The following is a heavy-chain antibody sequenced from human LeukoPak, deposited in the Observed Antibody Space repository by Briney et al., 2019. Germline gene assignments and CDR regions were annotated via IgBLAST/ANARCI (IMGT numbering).Heavy chain of an antibody. V-gene: IGHV4-59*01. Sequence: SETLSLTCTVSGGSISSYYWSRIRQPPGKGLEWIGYIYYSGSTNYNPSLKSRVTISVDTSKNQFSLKLSSVTAADTAVYYCARGEPYSSGWYERLVWFDPWGQGTLVTVSS. CDR2: IYYSGST. CDR1: GGSISSYY. D-gene: IGHD6-19*01. J-gene: IGHJ5*02. CDR3: ARGEPYSSGWYERLVWFDP.